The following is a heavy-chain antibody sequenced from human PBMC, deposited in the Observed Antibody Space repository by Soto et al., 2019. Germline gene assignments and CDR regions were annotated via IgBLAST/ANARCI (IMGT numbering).Heavy chain of an antibody. CDR2: INHSGST. D-gene: IGHD2-2*01. CDR1: GGSFSGYY. Sequence: SETLSLTCAVYGGSFSGYYWSWIRQPPGKGLEWIGEINHSGSTNYNPSLKSRVTISVDTSKNQLSLKLSSVTAADTAVYYCARGNIVVVPAAILSYFDYWGQGTLVTVSS. J-gene: IGHJ4*02. V-gene: IGHV4-34*01. CDR3: ARGNIVVVPAAILSYFDY.